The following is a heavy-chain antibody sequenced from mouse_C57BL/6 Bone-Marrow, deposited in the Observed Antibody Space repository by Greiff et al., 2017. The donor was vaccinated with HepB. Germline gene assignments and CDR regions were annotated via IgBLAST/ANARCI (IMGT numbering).Heavy chain of an antibody. CDR2: IHPNSGST. CDR3: VRQLRNYAMDY. D-gene: IGHD3-2*02. V-gene: IGHV1-64*01. CDR1: GYTFTSYW. Sequence: QVQLQQPGAELVKPGASVKLSCKASGYTFTSYWMHWGKKRPGQGLEWIGMIHPNSGSTNYNEKFKSKAKLTVDKSSSTAYMQLSSLTSEDSAVYYCVRQLRNYAMDYWGQGTSVTVSS. J-gene: IGHJ4*01.